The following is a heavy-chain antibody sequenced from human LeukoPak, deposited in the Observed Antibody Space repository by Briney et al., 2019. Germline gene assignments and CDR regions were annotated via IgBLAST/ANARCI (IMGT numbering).Heavy chain of an antibody. CDR2: IKQDGSEK. Sequence: GGSLRLSCAASGFTFSSYWMSWVRQAPGKGLEWVANIKQDGSEKYYVDSVKGRFTISRDNAKNSLYLQMNSLRAEDTAVYYCASLRGYSHGLVRVYYSYYMDVWGKGTTVTVSS. CDR1: GFTFSSYW. D-gene: IGHD5-18*01. CDR3: ASLRGYSHGLVRVYYSYYMDV. V-gene: IGHV3-7*01. J-gene: IGHJ6*03.